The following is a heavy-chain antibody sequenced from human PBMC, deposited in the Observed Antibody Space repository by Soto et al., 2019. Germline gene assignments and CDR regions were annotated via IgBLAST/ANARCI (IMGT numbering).Heavy chain of an antibody. Sequence: EVQLVESGGGLVKPGGSLRLSCAASGFTFSPYTMNWVRQAPGKGLEWVSSISSRSSYIYYADSVKGRFTISRDNAKNSLYLLMNTLRAEDTAVYYCPRDLAAATSSGMAVWGQRTTVTVSS. CDR3: PRDLAAATSSGMAV. CDR1: GFTFSPYT. V-gene: IGHV3-21*01. J-gene: IGHJ6*02. D-gene: IGHD6-13*01. CDR2: ISSRSSYI.